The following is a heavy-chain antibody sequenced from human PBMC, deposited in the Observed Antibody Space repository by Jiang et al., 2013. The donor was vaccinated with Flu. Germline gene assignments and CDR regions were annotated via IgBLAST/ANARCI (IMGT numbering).Heavy chain of an antibody. CDR2: STPTLGNP. CDR1: GYTFTSYA. D-gene: IGHD3-3*01. Sequence: CKASGYTFTSYAMNWVRQALDKGLSGWDGSTPTLGNPTYAQGFTGRFVFSLDTSVSTAYLQISSLKAEDTAVYYCARDSRGHYDFWSGYYNWFDPWGQGTLVTVSS. J-gene: IGHJ5*02. CDR3: ARDSRGHYDFWSGYYNWFDP. V-gene: IGHV7-4-1*02.